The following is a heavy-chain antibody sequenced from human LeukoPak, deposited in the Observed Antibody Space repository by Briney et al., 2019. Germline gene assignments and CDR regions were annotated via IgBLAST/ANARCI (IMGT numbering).Heavy chain of an antibody. CDR1: GFTFSSYG. Sequence: PGGSLRLSCAASGFTFSSYGMHWIRQAPGKGLEWVAFIRNDGSIIYNADSVKGRFTISRDNSKNTLYLQMNSLRADDTAVCYCAKDTPLCYFDYWGQGTLVTVSS. CDR3: AKDTPLCYFDY. V-gene: IGHV3-30*02. CDR2: IRNDGSII. D-gene: IGHD3-16*01. J-gene: IGHJ4*02.